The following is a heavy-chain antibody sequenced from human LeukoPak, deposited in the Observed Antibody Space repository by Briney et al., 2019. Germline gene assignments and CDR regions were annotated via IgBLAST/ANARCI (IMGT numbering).Heavy chain of an antibody. CDR1: GGSVSSSSYY. J-gene: IGHJ4*02. V-gene: IGHV4-39*07. Sequence: TPSETLYLICTVSGGSVSSSSYYWGWIRPPPGKGLERIGSSYYSGSTYYNPSLESRVTISVDTSKNQFSLKLSSVTAADTAVYYCARVRKYDFRSGYEFDYWGQGTLVTVSS. CDR2: SYYSGST. CDR3: ARVRKYDFRSGYEFDY. D-gene: IGHD3-3*01.